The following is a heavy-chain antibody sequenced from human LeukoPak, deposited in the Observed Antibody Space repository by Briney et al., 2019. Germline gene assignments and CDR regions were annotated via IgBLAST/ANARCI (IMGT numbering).Heavy chain of an antibody. CDR2: INPSGGST. D-gene: IGHD6-13*01. CDR1: GYTFTSND. V-gene: IGHV1-46*01. Sequence: ASVKVSCKASGYTFTSNDINWVRQATGQGLEWMGIINPSGGSTSYAQKFQGRVTMTRDTSTSTVYMELSSLRSEDTAVYYCARAAIAAAGIANVWGKGTTVTISS. J-gene: IGHJ6*04. CDR3: ARAAIAAAGIANV.